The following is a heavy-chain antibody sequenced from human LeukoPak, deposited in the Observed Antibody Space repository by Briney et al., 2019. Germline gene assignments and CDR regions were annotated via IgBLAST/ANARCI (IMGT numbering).Heavy chain of an antibody. V-gene: IGHV3-33*06. CDR3: AKDSGTPGVENYYDSSGYSYYFDY. CDR1: GFTFSSYG. J-gene: IGHJ4*02. CDR2: IWYDGSNK. D-gene: IGHD3-22*01. Sequence: GGSLRLSCAASGFTFSSYGMHWVRQAPGKGLEWVAVIWYDGSNKYYADSVKGRFTISRDNSKNTLYLQMNSLRAEDTAVYYCAKDSGTPGVENYYDSSGYSYYFDYWGQGTLVTVSS.